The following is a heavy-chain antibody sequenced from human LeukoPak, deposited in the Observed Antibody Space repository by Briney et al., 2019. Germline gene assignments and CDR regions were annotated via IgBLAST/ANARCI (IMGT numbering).Heavy chain of an antibody. V-gene: IGHV3-9*01. CDR1: GFTFDDYA. CDR2: ISWNSGSI. D-gene: IGHD3-22*01. J-gene: IGHJ4*02. CDR3: AKDRYFDNSGDHYESEY. Sequence: GGSLRLSCVASGFTFDDYAMHWVRQAPGKGLEWVSGISWNSGSIGYADSVTGRFTISRDNSKDTLYLQMNSLRAEDTAVYYCAKDRYFDNSGDHYESEYWGQGTLVTVSS.